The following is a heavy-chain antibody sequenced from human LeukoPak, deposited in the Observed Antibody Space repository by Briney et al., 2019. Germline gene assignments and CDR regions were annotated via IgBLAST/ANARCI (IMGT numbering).Heavy chain of an antibody. Sequence: SVKVSCKASGGTFSSYAINWVRQAPGQGLEWMGGLIPISGTPHYAQKFQGRLTITADESTSTAYMELSSLRSDDTAIYYCARGPYGVYSGDPYYHYMDVWGKGTTVTISS. CDR3: ARGPYGVYSGDPYYHYMDV. J-gene: IGHJ6*03. CDR2: LIPISGTP. CDR1: GGTFSSYA. V-gene: IGHV1-69*13. D-gene: IGHD4-17*01.